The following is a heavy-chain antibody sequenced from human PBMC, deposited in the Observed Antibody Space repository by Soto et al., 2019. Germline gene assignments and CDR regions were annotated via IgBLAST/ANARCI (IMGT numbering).Heavy chain of an antibody. Sequence: QVQLVQSGAEVKKPGSSVKVSCKASGGTFSSYAISWVRQAPGQGLEWMGGIIPIFGTANYAQKFQGRVTITADESTSTAYMELSSLRSEDTAVYYCARAVGPGYSSSSGAYYYGMDVWGQGTTVTVSS. V-gene: IGHV1-69*01. CDR2: IIPIFGTA. CDR1: GGTFSSYA. CDR3: ARAVGPGYSSSSGAYYYGMDV. D-gene: IGHD6-6*01. J-gene: IGHJ6*02.